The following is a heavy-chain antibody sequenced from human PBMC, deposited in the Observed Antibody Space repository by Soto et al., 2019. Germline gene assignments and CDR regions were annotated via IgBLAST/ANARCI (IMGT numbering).Heavy chain of an antibody. Sequence: QVKLVQSGAEVKKPGASVKVSCKASGYTFSSYGFSWMRQAPGQGLEWMGWIYIDDTKYAQNFQGRVTMTTDTSTSTVYMELRSLRSDDTAVYYCARDRDWNLDYWGQGTPVTVSS. CDR2: IYIDDT. CDR1: GYTFSSYG. J-gene: IGHJ4*02. V-gene: IGHV1-18*01. D-gene: IGHD1-1*01. CDR3: ARDRDWNLDY.